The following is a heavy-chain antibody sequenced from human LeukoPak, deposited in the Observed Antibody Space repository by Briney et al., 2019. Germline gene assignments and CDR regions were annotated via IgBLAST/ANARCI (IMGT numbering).Heavy chain of an antibody. CDR2: INHSGST. J-gene: IGHJ5*02. Sequence: SETLSLTCAVYGGSFSGYYWSWIRQPPGKGLEWIGEINHSGSTNYNPFLKSRVTISVDTSKNQFSLKLSSVTAADTAVYYCARGQTEIAAAGIDVFDPWGQGTLVTVSS. CDR3: ARGQTEIAAAGIDVFDP. V-gene: IGHV4-34*01. CDR1: GGSFSGYY. D-gene: IGHD6-13*01.